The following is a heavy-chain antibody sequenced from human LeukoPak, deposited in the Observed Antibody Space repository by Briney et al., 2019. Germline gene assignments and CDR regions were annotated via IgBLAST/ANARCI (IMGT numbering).Heavy chain of an antibody. V-gene: IGHV4-61*05. CDR3: ARAKQGDCSSTSCYFGYYYYYMDV. CDR2: IYYSGST. Sequence: SETLSLTCTVSGGSISSSSYYWGWIRQPPGKGLEWIGYIYYSGSTNYNPSLKSRVTISVDTSKNQFSLKLSSVTAADTAVYYCARAKQGDCSSTSCYFGYYYYYMDVWGKGTTVTVSS. D-gene: IGHD2-2*01. J-gene: IGHJ6*03. CDR1: GGSISSSSYY.